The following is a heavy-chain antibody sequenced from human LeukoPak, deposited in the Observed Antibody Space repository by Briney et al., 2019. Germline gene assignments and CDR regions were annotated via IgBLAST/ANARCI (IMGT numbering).Heavy chain of an antibody. D-gene: IGHD3-9*01. CDR2: TNPNNGGT. CDR3: ARRGYHILTGYYNGGNYHYYYMDV. Sequence: ASVKVSCKASGYTFTDYYMHGVRQAPGQGLEWLGWTNPNNGGTKYAQEFQGRVTMARDTSISTAYMELSRLRSNDTAVYYCARRGYHILTGYYNGGNYHYYYMDVWGKGTTVTVSS. J-gene: IGHJ6*03. CDR1: GYTFTDYY. V-gene: IGHV1-2*02.